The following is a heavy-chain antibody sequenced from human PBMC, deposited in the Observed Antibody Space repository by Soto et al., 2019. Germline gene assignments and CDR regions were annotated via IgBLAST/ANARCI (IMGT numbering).Heavy chain of an antibody. Sequence: VESGGELVRPGGSLRLSCSASGFTLSNYWMHWLRQVPGKGPVWVARMNGEGTSPNYVDSVKGRFSISRDTAKNTLYLHMNSLTVEDTALYYCARVNPSRLGAFDVWGQGTLVTVSS. CDR3: ARVNPSRLGAFDV. J-gene: IGHJ3*01. CDR2: MNGEGTSP. CDR1: GFTLSNYW. V-gene: IGHV3-74*01. D-gene: IGHD3-16*01.